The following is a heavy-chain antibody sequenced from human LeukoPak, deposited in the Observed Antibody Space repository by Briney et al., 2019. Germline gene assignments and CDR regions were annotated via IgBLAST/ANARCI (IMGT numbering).Heavy chain of an antibody. CDR2: ISSSDSDI. J-gene: IGHJ4*02. V-gene: IGHV3-48*02. CDR3: AGDGTAANGFDY. Sequence: GGSLRLSFAASGFTFRGYSMNWLRQAPGKGLDGVSYISSSDSDIYHADSVKGRFTISRDNAKNSLYLQMNSLRDEDTAVYYCAGDGTAANGFDYWGQGSLVTVSS. D-gene: IGHD2-2*01. CDR1: GFTFRGYS.